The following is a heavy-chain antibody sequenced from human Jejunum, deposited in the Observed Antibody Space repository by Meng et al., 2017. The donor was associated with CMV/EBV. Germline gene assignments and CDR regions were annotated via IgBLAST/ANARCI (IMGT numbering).Heavy chain of an antibody. CDR1: GFSFSSYE. CDR2: ISSSGSTK. J-gene: IGHJ4*02. V-gene: IGHV3-48*03. CDR3: ARVITTFGVPMHFDS. Sequence: GFSFSSYEMIWVRQAPGKGLEWVSYISSSGSTKYYADSVKRRFTISRDNAKTSLYLQMNSLRADDTAVYYCARVITTFGVPMHFDSWGQGTLVTVSS. D-gene: IGHD3-3*01.